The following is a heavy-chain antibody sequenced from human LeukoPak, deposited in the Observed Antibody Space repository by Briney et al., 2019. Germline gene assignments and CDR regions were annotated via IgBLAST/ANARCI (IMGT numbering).Heavy chain of an antibody. CDR3: ARGLDTAMVADY. Sequence: NPGGSLRLSCAASGFTFTGFTFSSYTMNWVRQAPGKGLEWVSSISSSGRYIYYADSLKGRFTISRDNAKNSLYLQMNSLRAEDTAVYYCARGLDTAMVADYWGQGTLVTVSS. J-gene: IGHJ4*02. CDR2: ISSSGRYI. V-gene: IGHV3-21*01. CDR1: GFTFTGFTFSSYT. D-gene: IGHD5-18*01.